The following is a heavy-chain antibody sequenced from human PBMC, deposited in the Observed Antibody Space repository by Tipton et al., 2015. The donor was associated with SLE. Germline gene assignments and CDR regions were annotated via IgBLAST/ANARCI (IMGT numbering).Heavy chain of an antibody. Sequence: SLRLSCAASGFTFSDYQMSWIRQAPGKGLEWVSYISSSGSTIYYADSLKGRFTISRDNAKNSLYLQMNSLRGEDTAVYYCAGGGWLSSFDYWGQGTLVTVSS. CDR2: ISSSGSTI. V-gene: IGHV3-11*04. CDR3: AGGGWLSSFDY. J-gene: IGHJ4*02. D-gene: IGHD3-22*01. CDR1: GFTFSDYQ.